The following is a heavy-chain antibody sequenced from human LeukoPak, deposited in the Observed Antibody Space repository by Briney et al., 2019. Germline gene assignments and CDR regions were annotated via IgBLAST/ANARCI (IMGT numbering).Heavy chain of an antibody. V-gene: IGHV1-45*02. CDR2: ITPFNGNT. J-gene: IGHJ4*02. D-gene: IGHD6-19*01. CDR3: ARAHSSGWSRYYFDY. Sequence: ASVKVSCKASGYTFTGYYMHWVRQAPGQALEWMGWITPFNGNTNYAQKFQDRVTITRDRSMSTVYMELSSLRSEDTAVYYCARAHSSGWSRYYFDYWGQGTLVTVSS. CDR1: GYTFTGYY.